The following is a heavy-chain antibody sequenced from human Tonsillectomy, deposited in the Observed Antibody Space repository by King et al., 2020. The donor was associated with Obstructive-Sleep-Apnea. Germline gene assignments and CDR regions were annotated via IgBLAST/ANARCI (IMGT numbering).Heavy chain of an antibody. D-gene: IGHD3-22*01. CDR1: GFTFSSYA. J-gene: IGHJ3*02. CDR3: AKDLRDMIVVVMNIGNDAFDI. CDR2: ISGSGGST. Sequence: VQLVESGGGLVQPGGSLRLSCAASGFTFSSYAMSWVRQAPGKGLEWVSAISGSGGSTYYADSVKGRFTISRDNSKNTLYLQMNSLRAEDTAVYYCAKDLRDMIVVVMNIGNDAFDIWGQGTMVTVSS. V-gene: IGHV3-23*04.